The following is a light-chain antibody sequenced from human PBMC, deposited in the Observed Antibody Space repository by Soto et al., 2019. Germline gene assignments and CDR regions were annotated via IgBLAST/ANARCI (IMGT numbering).Light chain of an antibody. CDR3: TSFTITHTFV. Sequence: SLLTQPSSVSVPPGQSITISCTGTTSDVGGYDYVAWYQQYPDKAPKLLIYNVNNRPSGVSLRFSGSKSGNTASLTISGLLPEDEADYYCTSFTITHTFVFGTGTKVTVL. J-gene: IGLJ1*01. V-gene: IGLV2-14*01. CDR1: TSDVGGYDY. CDR2: NVN.